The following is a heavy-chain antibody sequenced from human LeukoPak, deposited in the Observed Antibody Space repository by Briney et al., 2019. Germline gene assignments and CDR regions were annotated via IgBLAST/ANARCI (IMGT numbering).Heavy chain of an antibody. V-gene: IGHV1-8*01. CDR2: MNPNSGNT. D-gene: IGHD3-22*01. CDR1: GYTFTSYD. Sequence: ASVKVSCKASGYTFTSYDINWVRQATGQGLEWMGWMNPNSGNTGYAQKFQGRVTMTRNTSISTAYMELSSLRSEDTAVYYCARETRPSHYYDSSGYYAYWGQGTLVTVSS. CDR3: ARETRPSHYYDSSGYYAY. J-gene: IGHJ4*02.